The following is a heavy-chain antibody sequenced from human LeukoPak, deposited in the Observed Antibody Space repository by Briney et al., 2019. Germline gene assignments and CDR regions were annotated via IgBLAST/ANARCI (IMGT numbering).Heavy chain of an antibody. J-gene: IGHJ4*02. CDR1: GHTLTELS. CDR3: AVTAMVRGVSYFDY. CDR2: FDPEDGET. D-gene: IGHD3-10*01. Sequence: GASVKVSCKVSGHTLTELSMHWVRQAPGKGLEWMGGFDPEDGETIYAQKFQGRVTMTEDTSTDTAYMELSSLRSEDTAVYYCAVTAMVRGVSYFDYWGQGTLVTVSS. V-gene: IGHV1-24*01.